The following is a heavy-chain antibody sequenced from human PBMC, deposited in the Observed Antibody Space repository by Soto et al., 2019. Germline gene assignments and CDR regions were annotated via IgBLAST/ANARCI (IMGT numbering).Heavy chain of an antibody. J-gene: IGHJ4*02. CDR1: GFTFSNYW. Sequence: GGSLRLSCAVSGFTFSNYWMSWVRQAPGKGLEWVATIKQDESEKYYVDSVKGRFTVSRDNAKNSLYLQMNSLRAEDTAVYYCARGDYFDRRFDYWGQGTLVTVSS. D-gene: IGHD3-22*01. CDR2: IKQDESEK. CDR3: ARGDYFDRRFDY. V-gene: IGHV3-7*03.